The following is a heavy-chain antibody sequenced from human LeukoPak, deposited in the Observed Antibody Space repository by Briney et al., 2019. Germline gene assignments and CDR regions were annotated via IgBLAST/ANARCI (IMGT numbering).Heavy chain of an antibody. D-gene: IGHD6-19*01. CDR1: GDSLSSKNGA. CDR3: ARDLGTTGWHTLDY. Sequence: SQTLSLTCAVSGDSLSSKNGAWDWIRQSPSRGLEWLGRTYYRSKWYNDYAESMEGRMTISQDTSKNQYSLHLNSVTPDDTAVYYCARDLGTTGWHTLDYWGQGTLVTVSS. V-gene: IGHV6-1*01. J-gene: IGHJ4*02. CDR2: TYYRSKWYN.